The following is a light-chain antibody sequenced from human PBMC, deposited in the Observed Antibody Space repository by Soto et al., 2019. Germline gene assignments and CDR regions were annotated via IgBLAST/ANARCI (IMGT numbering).Light chain of an antibody. CDR3: QQYGSSPGLFT. Sequence: EIVLTQSPGTLSLSPGERATLSCRASQSVSSNYLAWYQQKAGQAPRLLIYGSSSRATGIPGRFSGSGSGTDFTLAISRPEPEDFAVYFCQQYGSSPGLFTFGPGSKVDFK. CDR1: QSVSSNY. V-gene: IGKV3-20*01. CDR2: GSS. J-gene: IGKJ3*01.